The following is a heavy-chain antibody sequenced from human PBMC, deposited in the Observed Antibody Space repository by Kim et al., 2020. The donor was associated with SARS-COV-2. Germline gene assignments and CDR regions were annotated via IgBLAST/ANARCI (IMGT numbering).Heavy chain of an antibody. J-gene: IGHJ1*01. CDR2: IYSSGDS. V-gene: IGHV4-4*07. CDR1: GASITGFY. D-gene: IGHD6-13*01. Sequence: SETLSLTRAVSGASITGFYWTWIRQPAGKGLEWIGRIYSSGDSNYNPSLTSRVSISVDRSRNQISLKLSSVTAADTAMYYCGRGLIAAAGSGVVGYDWG. CDR3: GRGLIAAAGSGVVGYD.